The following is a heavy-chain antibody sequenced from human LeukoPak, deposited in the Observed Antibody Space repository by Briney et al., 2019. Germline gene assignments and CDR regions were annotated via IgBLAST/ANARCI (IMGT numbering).Heavy chain of an antibody. CDR1: GYTFTGYY. Sequence: ASVKVSCKASGYTFTGYYKHWVRQAPGQGLEWMGWINPNSGGTNYAQKFQGRVTMTRDTSISTAYMELSRLRSDDTAVYYCAIAARLFDYYYMDVWGKGTTVTVSS. CDR3: AIAARLFDYYYMDV. D-gene: IGHD6-6*01. CDR2: INPNSGGT. J-gene: IGHJ6*03. V-gene: IGHV1-2*02.